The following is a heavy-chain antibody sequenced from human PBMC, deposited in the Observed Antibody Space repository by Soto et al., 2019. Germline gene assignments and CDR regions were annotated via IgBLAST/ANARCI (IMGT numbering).Heavy chain of an antibody. D-gene: IGHD3-16*02. V-gene: IGHV1-46*03. Sequence: ASVKVSCKASGHTFTSYYMHWVRQAPGQGLEWMGIINPSGGSTSYAQKFQGRVTMTRDTSTSTVYMELSSLRSEDTAVYYCARNLGITFGGVIAPFDYWGQGTLVTVSS. CDR3: ARNLGITFGGVIAPFDY. CDR2: INPSGGST. J-gene: IGHJ4*02. CDR1: GHTFTSYY.